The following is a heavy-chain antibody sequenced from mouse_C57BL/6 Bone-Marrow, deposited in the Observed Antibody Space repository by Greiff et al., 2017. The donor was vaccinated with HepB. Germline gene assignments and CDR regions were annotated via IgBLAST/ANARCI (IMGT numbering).Heavy chain of an antibody. CDR2: ISSGGSYT. CDR1: GFTFSSYG. J-gene: IGHJ4*01. Sequence: EVMLVESGGDLVKPGGSLKLSCAASGFTFSSYGMSWVRQTPDKRLEWVATISSGGSYTYYPDSVKGRFTISRDNAKNTLYLQMSSLKSEDTAMYYCARVSMVTHAMDYWGQGTSVTVSS. D-gene: IGHD2-1*01. V-gene: IGHV5-6*02. CDR3: ARVSMVTHAMDY.